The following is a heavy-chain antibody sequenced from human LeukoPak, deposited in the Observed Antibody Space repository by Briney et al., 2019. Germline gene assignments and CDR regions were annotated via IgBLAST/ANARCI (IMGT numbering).Heavy chain of an antibody. CDR1: GGTFSSYA. Sequence: PVKVSCKASGGTFSSYAISWVRQAPGQGLEWMGRIIPILGIANYAQKFQGRVTITADKSTSTAYMELSSLRSEDTAVYYCARDRVPPNYYDRRGYFDYWGQGTLVTVSS. D-gene: IGHD3-22*01. CDR3: ARDRVPPNYYDRRGYFDY. V-gene: IGHV1-69*04. J-gene: IGHJ4*02. CDR2: IIPILGIA.